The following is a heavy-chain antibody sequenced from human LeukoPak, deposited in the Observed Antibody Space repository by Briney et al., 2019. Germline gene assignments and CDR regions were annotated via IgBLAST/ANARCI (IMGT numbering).Heavy chain of an antibody. Sequence: PVGSLRLSCAASGFTFSDYYMSWIRLAPGEGQEWISYISSSGSTIYYAASVKGRFTISRDNAKNSLYLQMNSLRAEDTAVYYCARRLIAAAGGFDYWGQGTLVTVSS. J-gene: IGHJ4*02. CDR3: ARRLIAAAGGFDY. CDR1: GFTFSDYY. V-gene: IGHV3-11*01. CDR2: ISSSGSTI. D-gene: IGHD6-13*01.